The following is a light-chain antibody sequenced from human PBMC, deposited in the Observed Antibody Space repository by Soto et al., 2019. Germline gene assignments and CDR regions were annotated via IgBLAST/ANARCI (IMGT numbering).Light chain of an antibody. CDR2: DAS. CDR1: QSISNW. J-gene: IGKJ1*01. Sequence: DIQMTQSPSTLSASVGDRVTITCRASQSISNWLAWYQQKPGMAPKLLIYDASNLESGVPSRFSGSGSGTEFTLTISSLQPDVFATYYCQQYSSYSPWTFGQGTKVEIK. CDR3: QQYSSYSPWT. V-gene: IGKV1-5*01.